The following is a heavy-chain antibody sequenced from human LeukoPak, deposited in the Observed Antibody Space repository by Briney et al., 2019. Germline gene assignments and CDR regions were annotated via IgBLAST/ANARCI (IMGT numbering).Heavy chain of an antibody. V-gene: IGHV4-38-2*02. J-gene: IGHJ6*04. CDR2: ICHSGST. D-gene: IGHD3-10*01. CDR1: GYSISSGYY. Sequence: SETLSLTCTVSGYSISSGYYWGWIRQPPGKGLEWIGSICHSGSTYYNPSLKSRVTISVDTSKNQFSLKLSSVTAADTAVYYCARNRDYYGSGSDVWGKGTTVTVSS. CDR3: ARNRDYYGSGSDV.